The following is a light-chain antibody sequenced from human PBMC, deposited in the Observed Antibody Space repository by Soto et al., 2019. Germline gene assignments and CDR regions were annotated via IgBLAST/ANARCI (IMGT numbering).Light chain of an antibody. CDR3: QQINSYPIT. Sequence: DIQLTQSPSFLSASVGDRVTITCRASQGINSYLAWYQQKPGKVPKLLIYAASTLQSGVPSRFSGSGSGTEFTLTNSSLQPEDFATYYCQQINSYPITFGQGTRLEIK. CDR2: AAS. J-gene: IGKJ5*01. V-gene: IGKV1-9*01. CDR1: QGINSY.